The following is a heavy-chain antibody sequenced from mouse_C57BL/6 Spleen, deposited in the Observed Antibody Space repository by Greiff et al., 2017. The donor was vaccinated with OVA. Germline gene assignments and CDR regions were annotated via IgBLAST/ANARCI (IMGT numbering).Heavy chain of an antibody. CDR3: TRLWSHFDY. CDR2: IDPETGGT. D-gene: IGHD1-1*02. Sequence: VKLVESGAELVRPGASVTLSCKASGYTFTDYEMHWVKQTPVHGLEWIGAIDPETGGTAYNQKFKGKAILTADKSSSTAYMELRSLTSEDSAVYYCTRLWSHFDYWGQGTTLTVSS. J-gene: IGHJ2*01. V-gene: IGHV1-15*01. CDR1: GYTFTDYE.